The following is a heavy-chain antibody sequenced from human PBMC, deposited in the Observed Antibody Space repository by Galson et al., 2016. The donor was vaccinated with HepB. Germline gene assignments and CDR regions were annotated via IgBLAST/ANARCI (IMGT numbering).Heavy chain of an antibody. V-gene: IGHV3-21*01. CDR1: GFTFSTYR. J-gene: IGHJ4*02. D-gene: IGHD2-21*02. Sequence: SLRLSCAASGFTFSTYRMNWVRRAPGKGLEWVSSIDSTSRWIYYADSVRGRPTISRDNAQNTLSLQMDSLRAEDTAVYYCARAEDCGTDYPQRYFFDYWGRGALVTVSS. CDR3: ARAEDCGTDYPQRYFFDY. CDR2: IDSTSRWI.